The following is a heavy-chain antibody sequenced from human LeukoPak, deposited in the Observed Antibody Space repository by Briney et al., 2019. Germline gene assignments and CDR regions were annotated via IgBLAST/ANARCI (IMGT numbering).Heavy chain of an antibody. CDR3: ARVWLYCSSTSCYTDHNWFDH. CDR1: GGSISSGGYY. CDR2: IYYSGST. V-gene: IGHV4-31*03. J-gene: IGHJ5*02. D-gene: IGHD2-2*02. Sequence: SQTLSLTCTVSGGSISSGGYYWSWIRQHPGKGLEWIGYIYYSGSTYYNPSLKSRVTISVDTSKNQFSLKLSSVTAADTAVYYCARVWLYCSSTSCYTDHNWFDHWGQGTLVTVSS.